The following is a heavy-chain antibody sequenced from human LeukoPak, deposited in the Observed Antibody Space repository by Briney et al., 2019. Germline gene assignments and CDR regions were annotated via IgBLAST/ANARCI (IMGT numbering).Heavy chain of an antibody. J-gene: IGHJ4*02. CDR1: GFTFSSYG. CDR2: IWYDGSNK. V-gene: IGHV3-33*01. D-gene: IGHD6-19*01. CDR3: ARGGKDSSGWYGVDY. Sequence: GRSLRLSCAASGFTFSSYGMHWVRQAPGKGLEWVAVIWYDGSNKYYADSVKGRFTISRDNSKNTLYLQMNSLRAEDTAVYYCARGGKDSSGWYGVDYWGQGTLVTVSS.